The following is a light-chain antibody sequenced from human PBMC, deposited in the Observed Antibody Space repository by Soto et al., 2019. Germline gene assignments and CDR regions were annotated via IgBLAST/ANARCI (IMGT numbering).Light chain of an antibody. CDR2: DAS. V-gene: IGKV3-11*01. CDR1: RSVNNF. J-gene: IGKJ4*01. Sequence: EIVLTQSPVTLSLSPGERATLSCRASRSVNNFVAWYQEKPGQAPSLLIYDASNRASDIPDRFSGSGSGTDFTPTISSLEPQDFAVYYCHQRAGWPPTFGGGTRWIS. CDR3: HQRAGWPPT.